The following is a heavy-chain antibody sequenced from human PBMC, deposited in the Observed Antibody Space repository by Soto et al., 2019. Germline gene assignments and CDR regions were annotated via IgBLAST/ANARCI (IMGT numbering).Heavy chain of an antibody. CDR3: ARDYPHYYDSSGYRFDYAFDI. D-gene: IGHD3-22*01. CDR2: IWYDGSNK. CDR1: GFTFSSYG. J-gene: IGHJ3*02. Sequence: PGGSLRLSCAASGFTFSSYGMHWVRQAPGKGLEWVAVIWYDGSNKYYADSVKGRFTISRDNSKNTLYLQMNSLRAEDTAVYYCARDYPHYYDSSGYRFDYAFDIWGQGTRVTVSS. V-gene: IGHV3-33*01.